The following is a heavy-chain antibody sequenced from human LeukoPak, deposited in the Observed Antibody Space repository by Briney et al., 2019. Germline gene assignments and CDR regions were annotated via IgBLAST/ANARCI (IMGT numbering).Heavy chain of an antibody. CDR3: ARDQGTYSSGWYMLGGFDY. CDR2: ISYDGSNK. D-gene: IGHD6-19*01. J-gene: IGHJ4*02. Sequence: GGSLRLSCAASGFTFSSYAMHWVRQAPGKGLEWVAVISYDGSNKYYADSVKGRFTISRDNSKNTLYLQMNSLRAEDTAVYYCARDQGTYSSGWYMLGGFDYWGQGTLVTVSS. CDR1: GFTFSSYA. V-gene: IGHV3-30-3*01.